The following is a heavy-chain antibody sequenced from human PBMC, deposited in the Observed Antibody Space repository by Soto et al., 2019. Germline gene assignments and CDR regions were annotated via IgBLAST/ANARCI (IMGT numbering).Heavy chain of an antibody. Sequence: ASVKVSCKASGGTFSSYAISWVRQAPGQGLEWMGGIIPIFGTANYAQKFQGRVTITADESTSTAYMELSSLGSEDTAVYYCARGRGYYDFWSGYLPYYSDYWGQGTLVTVSS. CDR3: ARGRGYYDFWSGYLPYYSDY. D-gene: IGHD3-3*01. J-gene: IGHJ4*02. CDR2: IIPIFGTA. V-gene: IGHV1-69*13. CDR1: GGTFSSYA.